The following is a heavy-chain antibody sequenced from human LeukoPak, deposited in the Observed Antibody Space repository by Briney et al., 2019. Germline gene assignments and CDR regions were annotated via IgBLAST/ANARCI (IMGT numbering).Heavy chain of an antibody. V-gene: IGHV4-38-2*02. D-gene: IGHD6-13*01. CDR1: GYSISSGYY. Sequence: SETLSLTCSVSGYSISSGYYWGWIRQPPGKGLECIGTIYHSGSTYYNPSLKSRVTISLDTSKNQFSLKLSSVTAADTAVYYCAREASRIAAAGTGGFYYYYYMDVWGKGTTVTISS. CDR3: AREASRIAAAGTGGFYYYYYMDV. J-gene: IGHJ6*03. CDR2: IYHSGST.